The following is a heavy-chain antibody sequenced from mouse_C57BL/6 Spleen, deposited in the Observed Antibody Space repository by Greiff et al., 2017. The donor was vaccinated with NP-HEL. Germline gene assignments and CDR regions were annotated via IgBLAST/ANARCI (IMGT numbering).Heavy chain of an antibody. CDR3: ARPYDYDGFAY. Sequence: QVQLQQPGAELVMPGASVKLSCKASGYTFTSYWMHWVKQRPGQGLEWIGEIDPSDSYTNYNQKFKGKSTLTVAKSSSTAYMQLSSLTSEDSAVYYCARPYDYDGFAYWGQGTLVTVSA. CDR2: IDPSDSYT. J-gene: IGHJ3*01. D-gene: IGHD2-4*01. CDR1: GYTFTSYW. V-gene: IGHV1-69*01.